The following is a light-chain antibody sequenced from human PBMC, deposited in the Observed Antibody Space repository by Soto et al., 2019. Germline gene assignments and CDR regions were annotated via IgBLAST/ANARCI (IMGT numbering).Light chain of an antibody. CDR2: EDN. CDR1: SGSVASNY. V-gene: IGLV6-57*04. J-gene: IGLJ2*01. Sequence: NFVLTQPHSVSESPGKTVTISCTRSSGSVASNYVQWYQQRPGSAPTPVIYEDNQRPSGVPERFSGSIDSSSNSASLTISGLKTEGEADYFCQSYDSSNVVFGGGTKLTV. CDR3: QSYDSSNVV.